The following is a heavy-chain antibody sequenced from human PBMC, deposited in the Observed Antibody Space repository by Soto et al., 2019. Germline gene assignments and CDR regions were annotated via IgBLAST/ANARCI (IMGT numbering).Heavy chain of an antibody. CDR1: GFTFSSYA. V-gene: IGHV3-23*01. J-gene: IGHJ4*02. CDR2: ISGSGGST. Sequence: GGSLRLSCTASGFTFSSYAMSWVRQAPGKGLEWVSAISGSGGSTYYADSVKGRFTISRDNSKNTLYLQMNSLRAEDTAVYYCAKGSYYDFWSGYYTRYFDYWCQGTLVTVSS. CDR3: AKGSYYDFWSGYYTRYFDY. D-gene: IGHD3-3*01.